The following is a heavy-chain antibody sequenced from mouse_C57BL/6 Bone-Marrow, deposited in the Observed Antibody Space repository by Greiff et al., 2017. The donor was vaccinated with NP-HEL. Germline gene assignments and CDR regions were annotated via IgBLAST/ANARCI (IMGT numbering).Heavy chain of an antibody. D-gene: IGHD2-2*01. CDR3: ARGDLWLQRGYYFDY. Sequence: VQLKESGPVLVKPGASVKMSCKASGYTFTDYYMNWVKQSHGKSLEWIGVINPYNGGTSYNQKFKGKATLTVDKSSSTAYMELSSLTSEDSAVYYGARGDLWLQRGYYFDYWGRGTTLTVSS. CDR2: INPYNGGT. V-gene: IGHV1-19*01. J-gene: IGHJ2*01. CDR1: GYTFTDYY.